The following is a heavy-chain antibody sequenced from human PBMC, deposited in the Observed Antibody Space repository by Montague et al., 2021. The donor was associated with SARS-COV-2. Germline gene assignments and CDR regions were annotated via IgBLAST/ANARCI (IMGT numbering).Heavy chain of an antibody. CDR2: ISYSGNT. V-gene: IGHV4-39*01. CDR3: VRVGDERVAYYYVYED. CDR1: GASISSGSSY. D-gene: IGHD3-22*01. Sequence: SETLSLTCTVSGASISSGSSYWSWIRQPPGKGLEWIGYISYSGNTYYNPSLKSRVTISVDTSKNQLSLKVMSVTAADTAVYYCVRVGDERVAYYYVYEDWGQGTLVTVSS. J-gene: IGHJ4*02.